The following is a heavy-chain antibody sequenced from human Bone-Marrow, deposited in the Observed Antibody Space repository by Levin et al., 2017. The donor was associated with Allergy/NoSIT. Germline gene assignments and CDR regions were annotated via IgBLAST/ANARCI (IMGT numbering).Heavy chain of an antibody. CDR3: ARVGAAGPILRSYYYYGMDV. V-gene: IGHV1-69*06. J-gene: IGHJ6*02. D-gene: IGHD6-13*01. CDR1: GGTFSSYA. Sequence: ASVKVSCKASGGTFSSYAISWVRQAPGQGLEWMGGIIPIFGTANYAQKFQGRVTITADKSTSTAYMELSSLRSEDTAVYYCARVGAAGPILRSYYYYGMDVWGQGTTVTVSS. CDR2: IIPIFGTA.